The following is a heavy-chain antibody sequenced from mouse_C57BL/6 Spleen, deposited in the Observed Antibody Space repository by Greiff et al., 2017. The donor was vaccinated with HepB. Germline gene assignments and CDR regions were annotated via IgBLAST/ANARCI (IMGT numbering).Heavy chain of an antibody. Sequence: VQLQQSGPELVKPGASVKISCKASGYAFSSSWMNWVKQRPGKGLEWIGRIYPGDGDTNYNGKFKGKATLTADKSSSTAYMQLSSLTSEDSAVYFCAKGSPGYFDYWGQGTTLTVSS. V-gene: IGHV1-82*01. J-gene: IGHJ2*01. CDR1: GYAFSSSW. CDR3: AKGSPGYFDY. CDR2: IYPGDGDT.